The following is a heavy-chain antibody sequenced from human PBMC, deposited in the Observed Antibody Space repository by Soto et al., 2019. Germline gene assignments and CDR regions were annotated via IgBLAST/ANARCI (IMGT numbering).Heavy chain of an antibody. V-gene: IGHV1-18*01. D-gene: IGHD2-2*01. J-gene: IGHJ4*02. CDR1: GYTFTSYG. Sequence: QVQLVQSGAEVKKPGASVKVSCKASGYTFTSYGISWVRQAPGQGLEWMGWISAYNGNKNYAQNLQGRVTMTTDTSTSTAYMELRSLRSDDSVVYYCAGFGCSRTSCYEVPLDYWGPGTLVTVSS. CDR2: ISAYNGNK. CDR3: AGFGCSRTSCYEVPLDY.